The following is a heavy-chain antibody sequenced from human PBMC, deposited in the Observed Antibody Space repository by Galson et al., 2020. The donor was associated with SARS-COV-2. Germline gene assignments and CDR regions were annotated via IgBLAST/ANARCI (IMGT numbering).Heavy chain of an antibody. Sequence: GGSLRLSCAASGFTFGNDWMAWIRQAPRKGLEWVGLIKTNAEGGTAEYAAPVKGRFTILRDDSKNTIFRQMDSLKIDDRAVYYCTTSGWSLSWGQGTLVTVSS. V-gene: IGHV3-15*05. J-gene: IGHJ5*02. CDR3: TTSGWSLS. CDR2: IKTNAEGGTA. D-gene: IGHD6-19*01. CDR1: GFTFGNDW.